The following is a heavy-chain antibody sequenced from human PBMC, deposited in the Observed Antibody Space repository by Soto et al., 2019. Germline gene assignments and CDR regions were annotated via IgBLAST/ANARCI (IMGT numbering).Heavy chain of an antibody. J-gene: IGHJ4*02. D-gene: IGHD2-2*01. Sequence: EVQLVESGGGLVQPGGSLRLSCAASGFTVSSNYMSWVRQAPGKGLEWVSLIYSGGSTYYADSVKDRFTISRDNSKNTLYLQMNSLRAEDTAVYYCARGGTDIVVVPPFDYWGQGTLVTVSS. CDR1: GFTVSSNY. CDR3: ARGGTDIVVVPPFDY. CDR2: IYSGGST. V-gene: IGHV3-66*01.